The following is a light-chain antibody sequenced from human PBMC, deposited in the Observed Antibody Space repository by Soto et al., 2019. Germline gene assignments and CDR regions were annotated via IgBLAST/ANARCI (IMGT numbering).Light chain of an antibody. Sequence: EIVMTQSPATLSVSPGERATVSCGASQSINSNLAWYQQKPGQAPRLRISGASTRATGIPARFSGSGSGTEFTLSISRLQSEDFAVYYCQQYNEWPPYPCGEGTKLEI. CDR1: QSINSN. CDR2: GAS. CDR3: QQYNEWPPYP. J-gene: IGKJ2*01. V-gene: IGKV3-15*01.